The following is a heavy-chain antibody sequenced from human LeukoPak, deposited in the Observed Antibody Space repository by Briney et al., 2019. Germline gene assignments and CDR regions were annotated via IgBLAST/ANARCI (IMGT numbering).Heavy chain of an antibody. CDR1: VGSISRYY. V-gene: IGHV4-59*01. Sequence: PSETLSLTCPVSVGSISRYYWSWIRQPPGKGREWIGYIYYIGSTNYNPSLKSRVTISLDTSKNQFSRKLRSGHPATTAVYYCARDALVVGAHDAFDIWGQGTMVTVSS. CDR2: IYYIGST. J-gene: IGHJ3*02. CDR3: ARDALVVGAHDAFDI. D-gene: IGHD1-26*01.